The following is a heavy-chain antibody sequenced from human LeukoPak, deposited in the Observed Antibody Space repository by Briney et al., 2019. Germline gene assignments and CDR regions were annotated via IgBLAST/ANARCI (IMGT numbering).Heavy chain of an antibody. J-gene: IGHJ4*02. D-gene: IGHD2-2*01. CDR1: GGTFSSYA. CDR3: ARDRGGAVGPFDY. CDR2: IIPIFGTA. Sequence: SVKVSCKASGGTFSSYAISWVRQAPGQGLEWMGGIIPIFGTANYAQKFQGRVTITTDESTSTAYMELSSLRSEDTAVYYCARDRGGAVGPFDYWGQGTLVTVSS. V-gene: IGHV1-69*05.